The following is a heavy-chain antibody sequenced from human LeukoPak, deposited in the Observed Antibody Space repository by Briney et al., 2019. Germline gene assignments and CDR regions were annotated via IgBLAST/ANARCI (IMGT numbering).Heavy chain of an antibody. D-gene: IGHD6-13*01. CDR2: ISTYNGNT. CDR3: ARVFTAGYSSSWYQDY. V-gene: IGHV1-18*01. CDR1: GYTFISYG. Sequence: ASVKVSCKASGYTFISYGISWVRQAPGQGLEWMGWISTYNGNTNYAQNVQGRVTMTTDTSTSTAYMELRSLRSDNTAVYYCARVFTAGYSSSWYQDYWGQGTLVTVSS. J-gene: IGHJ4*02.